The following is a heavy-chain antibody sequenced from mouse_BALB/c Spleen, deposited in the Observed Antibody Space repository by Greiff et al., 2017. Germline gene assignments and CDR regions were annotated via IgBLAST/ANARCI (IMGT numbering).Heavy chain of an antibody. CDR2: IRLKSNNYAT. V-gene: IGHV6-6*02. Sequence: EVMLVESGGGLVQPGGSMKLSCVASGFTFSNYWMNWVRQSPEKGLEWVAEIRLKSNNYATHYAESVKGRFTISRDDSKSSVYLQMNNLRAEDTGIYYCTRDYYDYDRFAYWGQGTLVTVSA. CDR3: TRDYYDYDRFAY. CDR1: GFTFSNYW. D-gene: IGHD2-4*01. J-gene: IGHJ3*01.